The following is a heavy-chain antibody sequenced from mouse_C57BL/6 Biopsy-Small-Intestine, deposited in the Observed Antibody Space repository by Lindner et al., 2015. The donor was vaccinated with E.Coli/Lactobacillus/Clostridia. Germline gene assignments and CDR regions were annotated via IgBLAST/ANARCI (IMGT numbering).Heavy chain of an antibody. CDR1: GYAFSSSW. CDR2: IYPGDGDT. V-gene: IGHV1-82*01. CDR3: ARSGNYYGSSRGHFDV. D-gene: IGHD1-1*01. J-gene: IGHJ1*03. Sequence: VQLQESGPELVKPGASVKISCKASGYAFSSSWMNWVKQRPGKGLEWIGRIYPGDGDTDYNGKFKGKATLTADKSSSTAYMQLTSLTSEDSAVYFCARSGNYYGSSRGHFDVWGTGTTVTVSS.